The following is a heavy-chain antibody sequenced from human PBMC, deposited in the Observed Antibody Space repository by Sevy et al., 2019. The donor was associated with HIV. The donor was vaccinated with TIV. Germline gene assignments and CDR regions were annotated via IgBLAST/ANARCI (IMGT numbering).Heavy chain of an antibody. Sequence: GGCLRLSCAVSGFTFRSYWMSWVRQAPGKGLEWVAHIKVDGSEKYHVDSVKGRFTISRDNAKNSLFLQMNSLRVEDPAVYYCARDCSSTSCLWGLDVWGQGTAVTVSS. D-gene: IGHD2-2*01. J-gene: IGHJ6*02. CDR2: IKVDGSEK. CDR3: ARDCSSTSCLWGLDV. CDR1: GFTFRSYW. V-gene: IGHV3-7*03.